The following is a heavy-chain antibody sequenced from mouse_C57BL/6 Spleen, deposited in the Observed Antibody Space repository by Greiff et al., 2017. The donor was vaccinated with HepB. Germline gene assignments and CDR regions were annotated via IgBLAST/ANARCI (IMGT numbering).Heavy chain of an antibody. Sequence: EVQLQESGPGLVKPSQSLSLTCSVTGYSITSGYYWNWIRQFPGNKLEWMGYISYDGSNNYNPSLKNRISITRDTSKNQFFLKLHSVTTEDTATYYCARNYGSSYPWFAYWGQGTLVTVSA. D-gene: IGHD1-1*01. J-gene: IGHJ3*01. V-gene: IGHV3-6*01. CDR3: ARNYGSSYPWFAY. CDR2: ISYDGSN. CDR1: GYSITSGYY.